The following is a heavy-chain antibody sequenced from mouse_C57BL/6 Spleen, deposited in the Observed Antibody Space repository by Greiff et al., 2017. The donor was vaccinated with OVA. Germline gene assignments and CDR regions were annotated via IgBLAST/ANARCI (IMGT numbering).Heavy chain of an antibody. V-gene: IGHV1-5*01. Sequence: EVQLQQSGTVLARPGASVKMSCKTSGYTFTSYWMHWVKQRPGQGLEWIGAIYPGNSDTSYNQKFKGKAKLTAVTSASTAYMELSSLTNEDSAVYYCTRNYGSSPSFGYWGQGTTLTVSS. CDR3: TRNYGSSPSFGY. CDR1: GYTFTSYW. J-gene: IGHJ2*01. CDR2: IYPGNSDT. D-gene: IGHD1-1*01.